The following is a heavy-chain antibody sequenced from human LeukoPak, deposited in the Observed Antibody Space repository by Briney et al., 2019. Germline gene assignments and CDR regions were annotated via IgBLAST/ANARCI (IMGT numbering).Heavy chain of an antibody. V-gene: IGHV4-38-2*02. CDR3: ARAHSITIFGVVIPSLSYFDY. CDR2: IYHSGSP. D-gene: IGHD3-3*01. CDR1: GYSISSGYY. Sequence: PSETLSLTCTVSGYSISSGYYWGWIRQPPGKGLEWIGSIYHSGSPYYNPSLKSRVTISVDTSKNQFSLKLSSVTAADTAVYYCARAHSITIFGVVIPSLSYFDYWGQGTLVTVSS. J-gene: IGHJ4*02.